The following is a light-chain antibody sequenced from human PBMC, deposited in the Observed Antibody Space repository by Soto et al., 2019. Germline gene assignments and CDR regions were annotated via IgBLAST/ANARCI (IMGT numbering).Light chain of an antibody. V-gene: IGKV3-20*01. J-gene: IGKJ3*01. CDR2: GAS. CDR1: QSVSSSY. Sequence: EIVLTQSPGTLSLSPGERATLSCRASQSVSSSYLGWYQQKPGQAPRLLIYGASGRATGIPDRFSGSGSGTDFTLTISRLEPEDFAVYYCQQYGSSPSFTFGPWTKVDIK. CDR3: QQYGSSPSFT.